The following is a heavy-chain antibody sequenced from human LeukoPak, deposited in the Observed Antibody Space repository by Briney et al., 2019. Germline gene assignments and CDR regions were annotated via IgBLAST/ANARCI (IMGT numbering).Heavy chain of an antibody. Sequence: GGSLRLSCAASGFTVSSNYISWVRQAPGKGLEWVSVIYSGGTTYYADSVKGRFTISRDNSKNTLYLQMNSLRAEDTAVYYCARAAITSPQTYYYYYNMDVWGKGTTVTVSS. CDR2: IYSGGTT. V-gene: IGHV3-53*01. D-gene: IGHD1-20*01. J-gene: IGHJ6*03. CDR3: ARAAITSPQTYYYYYNMDV. CDR1: GFTVSSNY.